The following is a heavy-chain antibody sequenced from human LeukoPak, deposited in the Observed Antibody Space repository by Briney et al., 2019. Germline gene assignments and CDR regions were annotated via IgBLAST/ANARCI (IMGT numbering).Heavy chain of an antibody. J-gene: IGHJ4*02. Sequence: SETLSLTCTVSGGSISSYYWSWIRQPPGKGLEWIGYTYSSGSTNYNPYLKSRVTMSVDTSKNQFSLKLSSVTAADTAVYYCARVPSLRRFDYWGQGTLVTVSS. CDR2: TYSSGST. CDR1: GGSISSYY. D-gene: IGHD4-17*01. CDR3: ARVPSLRRFDY. V-gene: IGHV4-59*08.